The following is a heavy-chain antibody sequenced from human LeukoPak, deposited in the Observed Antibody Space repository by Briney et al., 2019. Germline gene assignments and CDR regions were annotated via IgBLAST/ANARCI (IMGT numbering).Heavy chain of an antibody. CDR1: GGSISSYY. Sequence: SETLSLTCTVSGGSISSYYWSWIRQPPGKGLEWIGEINHSGSTNYNPSLKSRVTISVDTSKNQFSLKLSSVTAADTAVYYCARHLGDYDIHYYMDVWGKGTTVTVSS. D-gene: IGHD3-9*01. CDR2: INHSGST. CDR3: ARHLGDYDIHYYMDV. V-gene: IGHV4-34*01. J-gene: IGHJ6*03.